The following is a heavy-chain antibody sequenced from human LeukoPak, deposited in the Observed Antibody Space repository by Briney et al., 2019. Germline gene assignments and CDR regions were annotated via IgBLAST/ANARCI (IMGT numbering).Heavy chain of an antibody. CDR2: IYYSGST. CDR1: GGSISSGDYY. V-gene: IGHV4-30-4*08. Sequence: SQTLSLTCTVSGGSISSGDYYWSWIRQPPGKGLEWIGYIYYSGSTYYNPSLKSRVTISVDTSKNQFSLKLSSVTAADTAVYYCASDRSIFGVVIRDHDAFDIWGQGTMVTVSS. D-gene: IGHD3-3*01. CDR3: ASDRSIFGVVIRDHDAFDI. J-gene: IGHJ3*02.